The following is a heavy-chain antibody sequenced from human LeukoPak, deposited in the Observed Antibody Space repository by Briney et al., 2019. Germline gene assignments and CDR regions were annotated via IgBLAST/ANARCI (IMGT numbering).Heavy chain of an antibody. Sequence: PGGSLRLSCAASGFTVSRNYMNWVRQAPGKGLEWVSLLSSTGNTSYADSVKGQFTISRHNSKNTLYLQVNSLRPEDTAVYYCARAYSWGQGTLVTVSS. J-gene: IGHJ4*02. CDR2: LSSTGNT. CDR3: ARAYS. CDR1: GFTVSRNY. V-gene: IGHV3-53*04.